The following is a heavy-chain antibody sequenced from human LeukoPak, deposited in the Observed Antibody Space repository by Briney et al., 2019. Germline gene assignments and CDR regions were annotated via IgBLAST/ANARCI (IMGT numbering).Heavy chain of an antibody. D-gene: IGHD3-9*01. CDR3: AKGLTYYDILTGFDY. J-gene: IGHJ4*02. V-gene: IGHV3-9*03. CDR1: GFTFDDYA. Sequence: GRSLRLYCAASGFTFDDYAMHWVRQAPGKGLESVSGISWNSGSIGYADSVKGRFTISRDNAKNSLYLQMNSLRAEDMTLYDCAKGLTYYDILTGFDYWGQGTLVTVSS. CDR2: ISWNSGSI.